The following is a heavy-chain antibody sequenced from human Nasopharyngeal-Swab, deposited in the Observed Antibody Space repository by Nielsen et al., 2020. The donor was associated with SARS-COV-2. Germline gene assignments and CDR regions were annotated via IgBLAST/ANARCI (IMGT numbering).Heavy chain of an antibody. J-gene: IGHJ5*02. CDR3: TRGIVGATSNWFDP. D-gene: IGHD1-26*01. CDR2: IRSKANSYAT. Sequence: VRQMPGKGLEWVGRIRSKANSYATAYAASVKGRFTISRDDSKNTAYLQMNSLKTEDTAVYYCTRGIVGATSNWFDPWGQGTLVTVSS. V-gene: IGHV3-73*01.